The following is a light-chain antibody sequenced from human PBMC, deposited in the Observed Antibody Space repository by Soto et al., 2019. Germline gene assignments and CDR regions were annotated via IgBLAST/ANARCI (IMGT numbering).Light chain of an antibody. J-gene: IGLJ3*02. Sequence: QSVLTQSPSVSAAPGQKVTITCSGGSSNIGKNYVSWYQHLPRTAPKLLIYEDHKRPSGIPDRFSGSKSATSATLDITGLQTGDEGDYYCGTWDSDLNAGVFGGGTKLTVL. CDR2: EDH. CDR3: GTWDSDLNAGV. CDR1: SSNIGKNY. V-gene: IGLV1-51*02.